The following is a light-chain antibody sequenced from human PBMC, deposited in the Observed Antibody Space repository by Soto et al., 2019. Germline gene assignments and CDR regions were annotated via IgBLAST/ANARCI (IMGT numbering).Light chain of an antibody. V-gene: IGKV3-20*01. CDR2: DAA. Sequence: EVWWTRSPGTLSLSRGERATLSCRASQSVTNTHLAWYQQKPGQAPRLLIYDAATRATGIPDRFSGSGSGTDFTLTISRLEPEDVAVYCCQQFDGSLWKSGPGTKLDIK. CDR1: QSVTNTH. J-gene: IGKJ1*01. CDR3: QQFDGSLWK.